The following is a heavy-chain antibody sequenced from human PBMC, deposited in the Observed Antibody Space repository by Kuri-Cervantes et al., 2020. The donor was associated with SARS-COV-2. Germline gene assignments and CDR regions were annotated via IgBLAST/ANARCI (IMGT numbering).Heavy chain of an antibody. V-gene: IGHV3-74*01. CDR3: ARDSYCSSTSCYNYFDY. J-gene: IGHJ4*02. Sequence: GESLKISCAASGFTFSGHWIHWVRQAPGKGLVWVSRINPDGSYTNNADSVKGRFTLSRDNAKNSLYLQMNSLRAEDTALYYCARDSYCSSTSCYNYFDYWGQGTLVTVSS. CDR1: GFTFSGHW. D-gene: IGHD2-2*02. CDR2: INPDGSYT.